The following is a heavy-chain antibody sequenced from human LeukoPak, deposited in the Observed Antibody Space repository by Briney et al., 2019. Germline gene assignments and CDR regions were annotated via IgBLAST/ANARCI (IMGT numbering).Heavy chain of an antibody. V-gene: IGHV4-39*07. CDR2: IHYSGST. CDR3: ARTYTGTYYDFWSGYRYYYYYMDV. J-gene: IGHJ6*03. CDR1: GGSISSSSYY. Sequence: SETLSLTCTVSGGSISSSSYYWGWIRQPPGKGLEWIGSIHYSGSTYYNPSLKSRVTISVDTSKNQFSLKLSSVTAADTAVYYCARTYTGTYYDFWSGYRYYYYYMDVWGKGTTVTVSS. D-gene: IGHD3-3*01.